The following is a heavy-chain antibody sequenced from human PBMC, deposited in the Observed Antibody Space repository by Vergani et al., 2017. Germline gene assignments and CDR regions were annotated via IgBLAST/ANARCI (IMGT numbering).Heavy chain of an antibody. D-gene: IGHD3-3*02. CDR1: GFSFGDYA. J-gene: IGHJ4*02. Sequence: EVQLVESGGGLVPPGRSLRLSCAASGFSFGDYAMTWVRQAPGKGLEWVAFIRNKAYGGTTEYAASGKGRFTISRDDSKRLAYLQLSGLKTEDTAVYFCSRGRGYIFGYSDYWGQGTLVTVSS. CDR2: IRNKAYGGTT. CDR3: SRGRGYIFGYSDY. V-gene: IGHV3-49*04.